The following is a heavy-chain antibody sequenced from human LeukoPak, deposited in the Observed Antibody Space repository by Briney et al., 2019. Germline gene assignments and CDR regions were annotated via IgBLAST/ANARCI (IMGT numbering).Heavy chain of an antibody. V-gene: IGHV3-23*01. CDR3: AKAPPPLGYCSSTSCHKPY. Sequence: TGGSLRLSCAASGFTFSSYAMSWVRQAPGKGLEWVSAISGSGGSTYYADSVKGRFTISRDNSKNTLYLQMNSLRAEDTAVYYCAKAPPPLGYCSSTSCHKPYWGQGTLVTVSS. D-gene: IGHD2-2*02. CDR1: GFTFSSYA. CDR2: ISGSGGST. J-gene: IGHJ4*02.